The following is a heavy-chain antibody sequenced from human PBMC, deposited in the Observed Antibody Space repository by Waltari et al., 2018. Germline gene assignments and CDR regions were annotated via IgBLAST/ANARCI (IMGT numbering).Heavy chain of an antibody. CDR3: ARPSSGSHNY. D-gene: IGHD1-26*01. J-gene: IGHJ4*02. V-gene: IGHV3-66*01. CDR2: IFGCGDA. CDR1: GFTVGNNY. Sequence: DVQLVESGGGLVQPGGSLRLSCAASGFTVGNNYMSWVRQPPGKGLECVVSIFGCGDAFYADYVKGRVTISIDNAKNTLYLQMNSRRAEDTAVYYCARPSSGSHNYWGRGTLVTVSS.